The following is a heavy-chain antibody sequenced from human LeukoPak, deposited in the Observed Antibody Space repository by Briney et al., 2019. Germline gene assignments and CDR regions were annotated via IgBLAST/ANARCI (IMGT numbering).Heavy chain of an antibody. Sequence: GGSLRLSCAASGFTFSSYGMHWVRQAPGKRLEWVAVISYDGSNKYYADSVKGRFTISRDYSKNTLFLQMNSLRAEDTAVYYCASARALYGYSGYDEPYFDYWGQGTLVTVSS. V-gene: IGHV3-30*03. CDR1: GFTFSSYG. D-gene: IGHD5-12*01. J-gene: IGHJ4*02. CDR3: ASARALYGYSGYDEPYFDY. CDR2: ISYDGSNK.